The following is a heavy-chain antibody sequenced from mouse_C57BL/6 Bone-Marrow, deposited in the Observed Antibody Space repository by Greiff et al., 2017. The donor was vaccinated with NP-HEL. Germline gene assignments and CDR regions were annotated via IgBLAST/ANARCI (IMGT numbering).Heavy chain of an antibody. D-gene: IGHD2-4*01. CDR2: IYPGSGNT. CDR1: GYTFTDYY. CDR3: ANYDYDS. V-gene: IGHV1-76*01. Sequence: VQLQQSGAELVRPGASVKLSCKASGYTFTDYYINWVKQRPGQGLEWIARIYPGSGNTYYNEKFKGKATLTAEKSSSTAYMQLSSLTSEDSAVYFCANYDYDSWGQGTTLTVSS. J-gene: IGHJ2*01.